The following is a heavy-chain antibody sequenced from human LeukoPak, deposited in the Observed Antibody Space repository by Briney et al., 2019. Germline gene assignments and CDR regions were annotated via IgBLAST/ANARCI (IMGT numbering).Heavy chain of an antibody. CDR2: INPNGGVT. D-gene: IGHD4-23*01. V-gene: IGHV1-2*02. CDR3: ARGGYGGGYGVGNSGVIDS. J-gene: IGHJ4*02. Sequence: GASVKVSCKASGYTFTGYYIHWVRQAPGQGLEWMGWINPNGGVTNYAQKFQGRVTMTRDTSISTAYMELSRLRSDDTDVYYCARGGYGGGYGVGNSGVIDSWGQGTLVTVSS. CDR1: GYTFTGYY.